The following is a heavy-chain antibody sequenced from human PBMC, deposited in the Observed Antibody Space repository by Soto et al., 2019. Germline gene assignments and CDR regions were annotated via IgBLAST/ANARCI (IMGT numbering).Heavy chain of an antibody. CDR2: IRSKAYGGTT. Sequence: GALILSCTAAGVTCGDYAMSWVRQAPGKGPEWVGFIRSKAYGGTTEYAASVKGRFTISRDDSKSIAYLQMNSLKTEDTAVYYCTRDKKAARPPKYYYYYGMDAWGQGTTVTVSS. V-gene: IGHV3-49*04. D-gene: IGHD6-6*01. CDR1: GVTCGDYA. J-gene: IGHJ6*02. CDR3: TRDKKAARPPKYYYYYGMDA.